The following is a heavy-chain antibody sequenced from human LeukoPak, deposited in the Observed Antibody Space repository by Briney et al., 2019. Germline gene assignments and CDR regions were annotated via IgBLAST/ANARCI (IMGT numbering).Heavy chain of an antibody. D-gene: IGHD4-17*01. J-gene: IGHJ4*02. CDR2: INGDGTST. CDR1: GSTFSTYW. CDR3: ARASTTVPNLLDY. Sequence: GGSLRLSCAASGSTFSTYWMHWVRQAPGKGLLWVSRINGDGTSTKYADSVKGRFTISRDNARHTLYLQMNSLRAEDTAVYYRARASTTVPNLLDYWGQGTLVTVSS. V-gene: IGHV3-74*03.